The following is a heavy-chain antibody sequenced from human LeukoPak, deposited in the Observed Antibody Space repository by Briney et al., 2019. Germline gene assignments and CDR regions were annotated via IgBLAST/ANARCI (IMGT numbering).Heavy chain of an antibody. J-gene: IGHJ4*02. CDR1: GFTFSSYD. D-gene: IGHD2-15*01. V-gene: IGHV3-48*03. CDR3: VRVGYCSGGSCYN. CDR2: ISSSGSNI. Sequence: GGSLRLSCAASGFTFSSYDINWVRQAPGKGLEWVSYISSSGSNIYYADSVKGRFTISRDNAKNSLYLQMNSLRAEDTAVYYCVRVGYCSGGSCYNWGQGTLVTVSS.